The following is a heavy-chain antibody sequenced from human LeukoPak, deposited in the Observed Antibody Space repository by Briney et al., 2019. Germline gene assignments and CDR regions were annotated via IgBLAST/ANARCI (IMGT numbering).Heavy chain of an antibody. Sequence: ASVKVSCKASGYTFTSYGISWVRQAPGQGLEWMGWISAYNGNTNYAQKLQGRVTMTTDTSTSTAYMELRSLRSDDTAVYYCALIPYCTTATCYYFDYWGQGTLVTVSS. D-gene: IGHD2-2*01. V-gene: IGHV1-18*01. CDR1: GYTFTSYG. CDR3: ALIPYCTTATCYYFDY. J-gene: IGHJ4*02. CDR2: ISAYNGNT.